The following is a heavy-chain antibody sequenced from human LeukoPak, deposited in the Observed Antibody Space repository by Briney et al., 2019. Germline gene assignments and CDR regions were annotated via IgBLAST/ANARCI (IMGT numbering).Heavy chain of an antibody. J-gene: IGHJ6*02. V-gene: IGHV5-51*01. CDR3: ARCMVQGVAGHYYYGMDV. Sequence: GESLKISCKGSGYSFTSYWIGWVRQMPGKGLEWMGIIYPGDSDTRYSPSFQGQVTISADKSISTAYLQWSSLKASDTAMYYCARCMVQGVAGHYYYGMDVWGQGTTVTVSS. CDR2: IYPGDSDT. D-gene: IGHD3-10*01. CDR1: GYSFTSYW.